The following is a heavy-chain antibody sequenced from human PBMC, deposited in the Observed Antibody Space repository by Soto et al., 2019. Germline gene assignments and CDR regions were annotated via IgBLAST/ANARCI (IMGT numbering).Heavy chain of an antibody. V-gene: IGHV3-74*01. D-gene: IGHD2-15*01. Sequence: GGSLRLSCGGSGFTFRVYWMHWVRQSPGKGLVWVSRINSDGTTTAYADSVKGRFTISRDNSKNTLFLQMTSLRADDTAVYYCTHCRGESCHGGYFGMDVWGQGTTVTV. CDR1: GFTFRVYW. CDR3: THCRGESCHGGYFGMDV. J-gene: IGHJ6*02. CDR2: INSDGTTT.